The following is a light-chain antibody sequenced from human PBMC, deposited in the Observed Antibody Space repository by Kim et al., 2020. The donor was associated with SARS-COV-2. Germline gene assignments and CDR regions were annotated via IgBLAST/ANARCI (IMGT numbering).Light chain of an antibody. V-gene: IGLV1-36*01. Sequence: RQRVTISCSGSSSNIGNNAVSWYQQLPGKAPKLLIYYDDLLTLGVSDRFSASKSGTSASLAISGLQSEDEADYYCAAWDDRLNGPVFGTGTKVTVL. CDR3: AAWDDRLNGPV. CDR1: SSNIGNNA. J-gene: IGLJ1*01. CDR2: YDD.